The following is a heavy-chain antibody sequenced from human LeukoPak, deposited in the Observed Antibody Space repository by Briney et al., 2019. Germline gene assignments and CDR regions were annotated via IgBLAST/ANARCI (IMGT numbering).Heavy chain of an antibody. CDR1: GYTFTSYY. J-gene: IGHJ6*03. V-gene: IGHV1-46*01. CDR2: INPSGGST. Sequence: GASVKVSCKASGYTFTSYYMHWVRQAPGQGLEWMGIINPSGGSTSYAQKFQGRVTMTRDMSTSTAYMELSRLRSDDTAVYYCARVLGLRGGNYYYYYYMDVWGKGCTVTVSS. D-gene: IGHD3-10*01. CDR3: ARVLGLRGGNYYYYYYMDV.